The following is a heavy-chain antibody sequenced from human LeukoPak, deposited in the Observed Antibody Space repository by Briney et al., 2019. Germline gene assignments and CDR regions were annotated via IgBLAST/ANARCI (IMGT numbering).Heavy chain of an antibody. Sequence: PSETLSLTCAVSGGSILTTNWWSWVRQPPGKGLEWIGEVHLSGISNYNPSLKSRVSMSIDKSKNQLSLKLTSVTAADTAMYYCARESGAFSPFGFWGQGTLVTVSS. J-gene: IGHJ4*02. V-gene: IGHV4-4*02. CDR3: ARESGAFSPFGF. CDR1: GGSILTTNW. CDR2: VHLSGIS. D-gene: IGHD1-26*01.